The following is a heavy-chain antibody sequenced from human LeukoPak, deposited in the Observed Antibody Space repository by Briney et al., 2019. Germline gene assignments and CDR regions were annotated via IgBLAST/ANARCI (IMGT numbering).Heavy chain of an antibody. J-gene: IGHJ4*02. CDR2: INPNSGGT. D-gene: IGHD3-16*01. CDR3: ARGLGQDYFDY. V-gene: IGHV1-2*02. Sequence: ASVKVSCKASGYTFTSYGISWVRQAPGQGLEWMGWINPNSGGTNHAQKFQGRVTMTRDTSISTAYMELSRLRSDDTAVYYCARGLGQDYFDYWGQGTLVTVSS. CDR1: GYTFTSYG.